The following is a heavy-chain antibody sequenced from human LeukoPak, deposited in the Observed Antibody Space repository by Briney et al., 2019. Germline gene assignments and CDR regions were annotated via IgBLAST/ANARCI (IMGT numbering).Heavy chain of an antibody. CDR2: IYYSGST. J-gene: IGHJ4*02. D-gene: IGHD6-6*01. V-gene: IGHV4-59*01. Sequence: SETLSLTCTVSGGSISSYYWSWIRQPPGKGLEWIGYIYYSGSTNYNPSLKSRVTISVDTSKNQISLKLSSVTAADAAVYYCARAGYSSSPYFDYWGQGTLVTVSS. CDR1: GGSISSYY. CDR3: ARAGYSSSPYFDY.